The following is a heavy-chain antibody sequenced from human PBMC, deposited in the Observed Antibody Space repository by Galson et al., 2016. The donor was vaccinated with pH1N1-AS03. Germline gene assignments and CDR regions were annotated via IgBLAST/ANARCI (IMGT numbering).Heavy chain of an antibody. D-gene: IGHD3-16*01. V-gene: IGHV4-4*02. CDR3: ARERMGANDY. J-gene: IGHJ4*02. Sequence: ETLSLTCAVSGASITSNRWWTWVRQIPGRGLEWIGAIYHDGNTHYNPSLKNRLSISVDSSKNQFSLKLTSVTAADTAIYYCARERMGANDYWGPGTLVTVSS. CDR1: GASITSNRW. CDR2: IYHDGNT.